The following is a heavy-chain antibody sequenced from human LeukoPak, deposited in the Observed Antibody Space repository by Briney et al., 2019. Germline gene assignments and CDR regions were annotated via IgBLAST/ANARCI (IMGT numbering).Heavy chain of an antibody. J-gene: IGHJ6*02. D-gene: IGHD2-2*01. CDR3: AKDLGYCSSTSCHYYYGMDV. Sequence: GGSLRLSCAASGFTFSSYAMSWVRQAPGKGLEWVSAISGSGGSTYYADSVKGQFTISRDNSKNTLYLQMNSLRAEDTAVYYCAKDLGYCSSTSCHYYYGMDVWGRGTTVTVSS. V-gene: IGHV3-23*01. CDR2: ISGSGGST. CDR1: GFTFSSYA.